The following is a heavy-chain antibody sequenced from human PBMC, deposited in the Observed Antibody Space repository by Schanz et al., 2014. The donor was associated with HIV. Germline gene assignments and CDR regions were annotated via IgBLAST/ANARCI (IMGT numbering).Heavy chain of an antibody. Sequence: QVQLVQSGAEVKKPGASVKVSCKTSGYIFTDYYVHWARQAPGQGLEWLGWINPSSGGTNYAQKFQGRVTMTRDTSISTAYMELRRLRSDDTAVYYCARWGRGCSGGSCYWGYYGMDVWGQGTTVTVSS. J-gene: IGHJ6*02. CDR1: GYIFTDYY. V-gene: IGHV1-2*02. D-gene: IGHD2-15*01. CDR3: ARWGRGCSGGSCYWGYYGMDV. CDR2: INPSSGGT.